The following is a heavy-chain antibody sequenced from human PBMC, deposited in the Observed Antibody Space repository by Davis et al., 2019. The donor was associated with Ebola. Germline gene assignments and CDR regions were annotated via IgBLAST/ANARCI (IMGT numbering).Heavy chain of an antibody. D-gene: IGHD5-18*01. CDR1: GFTFSDDF. Sequence: GESLKISCAASGFTFSDDFMAWIRQAPGKGLEWVAYISGSGNTILYADSVRGRFTISRDNAKNSLYLQMNSLRAEDTAVYYCAKGKDTAMVYVPHDYWGQGTLVTVSS. CDR2: ISGSGNTI. J-gene: IGHJ4*02. CDR3: AKGKDTAMVYVPHDY. V-gene: IGHV3-11*04.